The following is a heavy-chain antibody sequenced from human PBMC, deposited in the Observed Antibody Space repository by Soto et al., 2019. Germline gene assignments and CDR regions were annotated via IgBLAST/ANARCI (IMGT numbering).Heavy chain of an antibody. V-gene: IGHV1-69*13. Sequence: SVKVSCRDSGGLFSSFAISWVRQAPGQGLEWMGGIIPVFGTTNYAQKFQGRVTITADESTNTAYMELSSLTSDDTAMYYCARGGGPYVWFNEFWGQGTQVTVSS. CDR1: GGLFSSFA. J-gene: IGHJ4*02. CDR3: ARGGGPYVWFNEF. D-gene: IGHD3-16*01. CDR2: IIPVFGTT.